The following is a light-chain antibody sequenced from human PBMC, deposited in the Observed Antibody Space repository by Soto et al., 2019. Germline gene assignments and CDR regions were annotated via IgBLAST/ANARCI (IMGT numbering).Light chain of an antibody. CDR1: STDVGGYKY. CDR3: SSYSISTAYL. V-gene: IGLV2-14*01. J-gene: IGLJ1*01. Sequence: QSVLTQPASVSGSPGQSITIPCTGTSTDVGGYKYVSWYQQHPGTAPKLMIFEVSNRPSGVSYRFSGSKSGNTASLTVSGLQAEDEADYFCSSYSISTAYLFGTGTKVTVL. CDR2: EVS.